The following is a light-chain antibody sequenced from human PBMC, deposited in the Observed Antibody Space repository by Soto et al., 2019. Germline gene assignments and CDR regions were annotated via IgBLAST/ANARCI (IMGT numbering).Light chain of an antibody. CDR2: GAS. CDR3: HQYNNWPPT. CDR1: HRLDSA. V-gene: IGKV3-15*01. J-gene: IGKJ1*01. Sequence: TQSLGTRSLSPGERGTLSCRASHRLDSASSAWYQQKPGQATRLLIYGASTRATGIPARFSGSGAGTEWTLTSKSLHCEDFAVYYCHQYNNWPPTFGQGTKVDI.